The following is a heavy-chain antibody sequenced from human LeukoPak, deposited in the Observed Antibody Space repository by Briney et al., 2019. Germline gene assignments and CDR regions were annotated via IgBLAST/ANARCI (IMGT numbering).Heavy chain of an antibody. CDR1: GFTVSSNY. CDR3: ARIETVADAFDI. V-gene: IGHV3-66*01. J-gene: IGHJ3*02. D-gene: IGHD1-1*01. CDR2: IYSGGST. Sequence: PGGSLRLSCAASGFTVSSNYMTWVRQAPGKGLEWVSLIYSGGSTSYADSVRGRFTISRDNSKNTLYLQMNSLRAEDTAVYYCARIETVADAFDIWGQWTLVTVSS.